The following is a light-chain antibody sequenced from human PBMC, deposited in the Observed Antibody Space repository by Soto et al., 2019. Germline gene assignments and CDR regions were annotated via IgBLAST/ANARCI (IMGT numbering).Light chain of an antibody. J-gene: IGKJ5*01. Sequence: DIQLTQTPPTFSASVGDWVTITCRASQTISRWLAWYQQKPGRAPKLLIYDASTLESGVPSRFSGSGSETEFTLTISRLQPDDFATYFCHSRAFGQGTRLEIK. V-gene: IGKV1-5*01. CDR3: HSRA. CDR1: QTISRW. CDR2: DAS.